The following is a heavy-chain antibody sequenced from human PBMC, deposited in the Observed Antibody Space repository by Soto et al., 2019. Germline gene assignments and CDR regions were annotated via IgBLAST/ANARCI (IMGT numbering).Heavy chain of an antibody. CDR2: TYYRSTWSN. V-gene: IGHV6-1*01. J-gene: IGHJ6*02. CDR3: AGVSSFRGMDV. D-gene: IGHD3-16*01. CDR1: GDSVSSSSAA. Sequence: QVQLQQSGPGLVKPSQTLSLSCAISGDSVSSSSAAWNWLRQSPSRGLEWLGRTYYRSTWSNDYAVSVKSRITINPYTFENQFSLQLYSVTPEDTAVYYCAGVSSFRGMDVWGQGTPVTVSS.